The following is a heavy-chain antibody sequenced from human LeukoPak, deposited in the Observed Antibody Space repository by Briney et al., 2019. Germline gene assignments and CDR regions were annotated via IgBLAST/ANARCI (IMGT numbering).Heavy chain of an antibody. CDR1: GFTFSSFG. V-gene: IGHV3-33*01. D-gene: IGHD2-15*01. Sequence: PGGSLRLSCAASGFTFSSFGMHWVRQAPGKELEWVAVIWYDVSNKYYADSVKGRFSISRDNSKNTLYLQMNSLRAEDTAVYYCARDRNTYKRSDIVVAHDAFDIWGQGTIVTVSS. J-gene: IGHJ3*02. CDR2: IWYDVSNK. CDR3: ARDRNTYKRSDIVVAHDAFDI.